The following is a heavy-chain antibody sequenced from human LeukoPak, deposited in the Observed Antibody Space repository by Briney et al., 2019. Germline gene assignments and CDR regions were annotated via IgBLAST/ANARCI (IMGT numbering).Heavy chain of an antibody. CDR1: GGSISSGDYY. D-gene: IGHD3-16*02. Sequence: PSQTLSLTCIVSGGSISSGDYYWSWIRQSPGKGLEWIGYIYYTGSIPYNPSLKSRLTISVDTSKNQFSLKLSSVTAADTAVYYCARGPNYVWGSYRYFDYWGQGTLVTVSS. V-gene: IGHV4-30-4*01. CDR2: IYYTGSI. CDR3: ARGPNYVWGSYRYFDY. J-gene: IGHJ4*02.